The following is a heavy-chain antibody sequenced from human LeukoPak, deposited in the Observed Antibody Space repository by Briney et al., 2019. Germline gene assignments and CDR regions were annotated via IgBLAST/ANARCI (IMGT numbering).Heavy chain of an antibody. CDR2: ISSSSSTI. V-gene: IGHV3-48*04. J-gene: IGHJ6*03. CDR3: ARTMSYIMDV. CDR1: GFTVSSNY. D-gene: IGHD3-10*02. Sequence: GGSLRLSCAASGFTVSSNYMNWVRQAPGKGLEWVSYISSSSSTIYYADSVKGRFTISRDNAKNSLYLQMNSLRAEDTAVYYCARTMSYIMDVWGKGTTVTVSS.